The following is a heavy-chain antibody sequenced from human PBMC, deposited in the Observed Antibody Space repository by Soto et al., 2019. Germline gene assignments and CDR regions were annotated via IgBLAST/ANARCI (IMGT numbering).Heavy chain of an antibody. CDR1: GGSISSGGYY. D-gene: IGHD3-22*01. CDR2: IYYSGST. CDR3: ARGIITMIVVDSNWFDP. V-gene: IGHV4-31*03. Sequence: SETLSLTCTVPGGSISSGGYYWSWIRQHPGKGLEWIGYIYYSGSTYYNPSLKSRVTISVDTSKNQFSLKLSSVTAADTAVYYCARGIITMIVVDSNWFDPWGQGTLVTVSS. J-gene: IGHJ5*02.